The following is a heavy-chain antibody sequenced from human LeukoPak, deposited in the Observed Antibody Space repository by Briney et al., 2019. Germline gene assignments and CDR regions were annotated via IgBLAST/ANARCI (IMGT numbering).Heavy chain of an antibody. D-gene: IGHD3-10*01. CDR3: ARGRGYYYYYYGMDV. Sequence: SETLSLTCAVYGGSLSGYYWSWIRQPPGKGLEWIGEINHSGSTNYNPSLKSRVTISVDTSKNQFSLKLSSVTAADTAVYYCARGRGYYYYYYGMDVWGQGTTVTVSS. CDR2: INHSGST. V-gene: IGHV4-34*01. CDR1: GGSLSGYY. J-gene: IGHJ6*02.